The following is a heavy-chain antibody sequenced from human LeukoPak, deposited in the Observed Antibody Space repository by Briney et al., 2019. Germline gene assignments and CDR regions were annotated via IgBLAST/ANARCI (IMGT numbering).Heavy chain of an antibody. Sequence: PGGSLRLSCAASGFTFSSYAMSWVRQAPGKGLEWVSAISDSGGSTYYADSVKGRFTISRDNSKNTLYLQMNSLRAEDTAVYYCAKDGDLRFYYDNYFDYWGQGTLVTVSS. V-gene: IGHV3-23*01. J-gene: IGHJ4*02. CDR1: GFTFSSYA. D-gene: IGHD3-22*01. CDR2: ISDSGGST. CDR3: AKDGDLRFYYDNYFDY.